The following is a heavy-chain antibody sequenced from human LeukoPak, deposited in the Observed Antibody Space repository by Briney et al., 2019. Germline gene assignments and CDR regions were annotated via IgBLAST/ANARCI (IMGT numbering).Heavy chain of an antibody. V-gene: IGHV4-34*01. D-gene: IGHD3-10*01. CDR2: INHSGST. CDR1: GGSFNDHY. CDR3: ARAPPPGATAYGVVDS. J-gene: IGHJ5*01. Sequence: SSETLSLTCAVYGGSFNDHYWTWIRQSPGKGVEWIGEINHSGSTNYNPSLKSRVPISTDASKNQFSLKLNSVTAADMAVYFCARAPPPGATAYGVVDSWGRGTLVTVSS.